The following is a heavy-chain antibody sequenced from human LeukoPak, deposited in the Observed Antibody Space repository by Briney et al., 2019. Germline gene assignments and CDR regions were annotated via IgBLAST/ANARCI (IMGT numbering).Heavy chain of an antibody. Sequence: SVKVSCKASGGTFSSYAISWVRQAPGQGLEWMGGIIPIFGTTNYAQKFQGRLTITADESTSTAYMELSSLRAEDTAVYYCARDLVGSHTSYSSGAWDYWGQGTLVTVSS. J-gene: IGHJ4*02. V-gene: IGHV1-69*13. CDR3: ARDLVGSHTSYSSGAWDY. D-gene: IGHD3-9*01. CDR2: IIPIFGTT. CDR1: GGTFSSYA.